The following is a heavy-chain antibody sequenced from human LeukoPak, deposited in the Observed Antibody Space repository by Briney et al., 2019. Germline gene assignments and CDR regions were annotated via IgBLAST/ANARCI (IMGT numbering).Heavy chain of an antibody. CDR2: MSYSGST. D-gene: IGHD3-10*01. V-gene: IGHV4-39*01. CDR1: GGSVSSSSYY. CDR3: ARFYTTSQYGSGYMDV. J-gene: IGHJ6*03. Sequence: SETLSLTCTVSGGSVSSSSYYWGWIRQPPGKGLEWIGSMSYSGSTYYNPSLKSRVTIAVDTSKTQFSLKLSSVTAADTAVYYCARFYTTSQYGSGYMDVWGKGTTVTVSS.